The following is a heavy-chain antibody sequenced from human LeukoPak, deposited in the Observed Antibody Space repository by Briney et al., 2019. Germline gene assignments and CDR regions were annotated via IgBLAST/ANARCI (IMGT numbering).Heavy chain of an antibody. Sequence: ASVKVSCKASGYTCTGYYMHWVRQAPGQGLEWMGWINPNSGGANYAQKFQGRVTMTRDTSISTAYMELSRLRSDDTAVYYCARDKFFLCSGGSCYWGDYYYMDVWGKGTTVTVSS. V-gene: IGHV1-2*02. CDR3: ARDKFFLCSGGSCYWGDYYYMDV. J-gene: IGHJ6*03. D-gene: IGHD2-15*01. CDR2: INPNSGGA. CDR1: GYTCTGYY.